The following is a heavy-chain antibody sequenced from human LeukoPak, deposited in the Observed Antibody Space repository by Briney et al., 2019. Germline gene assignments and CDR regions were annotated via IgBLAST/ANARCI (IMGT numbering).Heavy chain of an antibody. CDR3: AREGTRVLTVTSFDY. V-gene: IGHV3-30-3*01. CDR1: GFTFSSYA. D-gene: IGHD4-11*01. J-gene: IGHJ4*02. CDR2: ISYDGSNK. Sequence: PGGSLRLSCAASGFTFSSYAMHWVRQAPGKGLEWVAVISYDGSNKYYADSVKGRFPISRDNSKNTLYLQMNSLRAEDTAVYYCAREGTRVLTVTSFDYWGQGTLVTVSS.